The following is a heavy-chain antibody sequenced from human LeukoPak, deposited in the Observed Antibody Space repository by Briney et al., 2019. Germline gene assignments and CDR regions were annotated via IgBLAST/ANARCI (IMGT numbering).Heavy chain of an antibody. V-gene: IGHV3-21*01. Sequence: GGSLRPSCAPSGFTFSTYSMNWVRQAPGKGLEWVSSISSSSSYIYYADSLKGRFTISRDNAKNSLYLQMNTLRAEDTAMYYCARVEYSNNWYSLDYWGQGTLVTVSS. CDR2: ISSSSSYI. D-gene: IGHD6-13*01. CDR3: ARVEYSNNWYSLDY. CDR1: GFTFSTYS. J-gene: IGHJ4*02.